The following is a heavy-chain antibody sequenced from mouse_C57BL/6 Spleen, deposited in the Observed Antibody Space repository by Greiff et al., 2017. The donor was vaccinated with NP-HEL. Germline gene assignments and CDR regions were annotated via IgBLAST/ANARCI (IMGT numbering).Heavy chain of an antibody. V-gene: IGHV1-50*01. D-gene: IGHD1-1*01. CDR1: GYTFTSYW. Sequence: QVQLQQPGAELVKPGASVKLSCKASGYTFTSYWMQWVKQRPGQGLEWIGEIDPSDSYTNYNQKFKGKATLTVDKSSSTAYMQLSSLTSEDSAVYYCARRTTVPAMDYWGQGTSVTVSS. CDR2: IDPSDSYT. CDR3: ARRTTVPAMDY. J-gene: IGHJ4*01.